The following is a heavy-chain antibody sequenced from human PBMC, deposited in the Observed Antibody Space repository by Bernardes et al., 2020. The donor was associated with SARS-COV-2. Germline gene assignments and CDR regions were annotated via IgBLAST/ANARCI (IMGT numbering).Heavy chain of an antibody. J-gene: IGHJ6*02. CDR3: AYPHCSSTSCYYYYGMDV. Sequence: AGSLRLSCAASGFTFSSYAMSWVRQAPGKGLEWVSAISGSGGSTYYADSVKGRFTISRDNSKNTLYLQMNSLRAEDTAVYYCAYPHCSSTSCYYYYGMDVWGQGTTVTVSS. V-gene: IGHV3-23*01. CDR2: ISGSGGST. D-gene: IGHD2-2*01. CDR1: GFTFSSYA.